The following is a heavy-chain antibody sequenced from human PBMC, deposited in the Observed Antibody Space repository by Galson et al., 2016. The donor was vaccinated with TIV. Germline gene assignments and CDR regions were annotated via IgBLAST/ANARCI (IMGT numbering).Heavy chain of an antibody. CDR3: AREDHQYGSGWYSYYYYYGMDI. D-gene: IGHD6-19*01. CDR2: ISYDGNYK. Sequence: SLRLSCAASGFTFRSSAMYWVRQAPGKGLQCVAIISYDGNYKYYADSVKGRFTISRDNSKNTLYLPMNGLRPADTALYYCAREDHQYGSGWYSYYYYYGMDIWGQGTTVTVS. J-gene: IGHJ6*02. V-gene: IGHV3-30*04. CDR1: GFTFRSSA.